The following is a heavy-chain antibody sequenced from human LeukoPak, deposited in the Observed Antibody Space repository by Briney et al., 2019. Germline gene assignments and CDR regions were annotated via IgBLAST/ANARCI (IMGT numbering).Heavy chain of an antibody. D-gene: IGHD3-16*01. CDR3: AKLATSDTGETY. CDR2: IIPIFGTA. CDR1: GGTFSSYA. Sequence: ASVKVSCKASGGTFSSYAISWVRQAPGQGLEWMGGIIPIFGTANYAQKFQGRVTITADESTSTAYMELRSLRSEDTAIYYCAKLATSDTGETYWGQGTLVTVSS. V-gene: IGHV1-69*13. J-gene: IGHJ4*02.